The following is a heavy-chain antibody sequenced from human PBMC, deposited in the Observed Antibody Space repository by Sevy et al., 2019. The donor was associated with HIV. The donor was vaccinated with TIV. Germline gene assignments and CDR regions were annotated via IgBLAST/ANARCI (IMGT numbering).Heavy chain of an antibody. V-gene: IGHV4-39*01. D-gene: IGHD4-17*01. J-gene: IGHJ5*02. Sequence: SETLSLTCTVSGGSISSSSYYWGWIRQPPGKGMEWIGNIYYSGSSYYNPSLNSRVTISVVTSKNQFSLKLTSVTAADTAVYYCAGFEYGDYTNLFDPWCQGTLVTVSS. CDR1: GGSISSSSYY. CDR3: AGFEYGDYTNLFDP. CDR2: IYYSGSS.